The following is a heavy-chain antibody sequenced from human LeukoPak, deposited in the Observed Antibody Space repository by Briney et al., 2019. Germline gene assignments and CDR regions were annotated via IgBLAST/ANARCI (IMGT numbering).Heavy chain of an antibody. Sequence: GGSLRLSCAASGFTFSSYSMNWVRQAPGKGLEWVLSISSSSSYIYYADSVKGRFTISRDNAKNSLYLQMNSLRAEDTAVYYCARDLYDILTGYYLLDYWGQGTLVTVSS. CDR2: ISSSSSYI. V-gene: IGHV3-21*01. CDR1: GFTFSSYS. D-gene: IGHD3-9*01. J-gene: IGHJ4*02. CDR3: ARDLYDILTGYYLLDY.